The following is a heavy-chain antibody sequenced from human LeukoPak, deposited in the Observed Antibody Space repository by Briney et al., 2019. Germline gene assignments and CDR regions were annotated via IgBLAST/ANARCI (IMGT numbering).Heavy chain of an antibody. CDR1: GYIFTSHG. CDR3: ARDRDNSRDFWSGQGNWFDP. J-gene: IGHJ5*02. V-gene: IGHV1-18*01. Sequence: GASVKVSCKASGYIFTSHGVNWVRQAPGQGLEWMGWISSYNCKTHYSQRLQGRVTMTTDRATSTAYMELRRLRSDDTAVYYCARDRDNSRDFWSGQGNWFDPWGQGTLVIVSS. D-gene: IGHD3-3*01. CDR2: ISSYNCKT.